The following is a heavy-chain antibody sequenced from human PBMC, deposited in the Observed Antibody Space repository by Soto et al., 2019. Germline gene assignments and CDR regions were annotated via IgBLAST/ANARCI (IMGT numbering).Heavy chain of an antibody. CDR3: AKENWYPDL. V-gene: IGHV3-11*01. CDR2: INMGGTTV. CDR1: GFTFSDSY. Sequence: PGGSLRLSCAASGFTFSDSYMTWIRQAPGKGLEWVSYINMGGTTVYYADSVKGRFTISRDNAENSLFLQMNSLRVEDTAVYYCAKENWYPDLWGRGTLVTVSS. J-gene: IGHJ2*01.